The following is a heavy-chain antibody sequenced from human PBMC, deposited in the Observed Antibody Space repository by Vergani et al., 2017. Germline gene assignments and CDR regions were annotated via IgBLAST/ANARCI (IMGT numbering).Heavy chain of an antibody. D-gene: IGHD3-3*01. J-gene: IGHJ4*02. CDR3: ARAGGPYYDFWSGPHFDH. V-gene: IGHV4-59*01. CDR2: IYYSGST. CDR1: GGSISSYS. Sequence: QVQLQESGPGLVKPSETLSLTCTVSGGSISSYSWSWIRQPPGKGLEWIGYIYYSGSTNYNPALKSRVTISVDTSKNQFSLKLSSVTAADTAVSYCARAGGPYYDFWSGPHFDHWGQGTLVTVSS.